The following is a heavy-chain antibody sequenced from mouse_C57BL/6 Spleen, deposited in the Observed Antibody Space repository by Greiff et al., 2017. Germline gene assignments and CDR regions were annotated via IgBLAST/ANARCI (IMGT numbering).Heavy chain of an antibody. J-gene: IGHJ2*01. CDR1: GYTFTSYW. V-gene: IGHV1-69*01. CDR2: IDPSDSYT. D-gene: IGHD3-3*01. CDR3: ARGDFFLDY. Sequence: QVQLQQPGAELVMPGASVKLSCKASGYTFTSYWMHWVKQRPGQGLEWIGEIDPSDSYTNYNQKFKGKSTLTVDKSSSTAYMQLSSLTSEDSAVYYCARGDFFLDYWGQGTTLTVSS.